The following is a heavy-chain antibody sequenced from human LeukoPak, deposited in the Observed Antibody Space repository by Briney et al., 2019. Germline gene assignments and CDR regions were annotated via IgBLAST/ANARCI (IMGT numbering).Heavy chain of an antibody. V-gene: IGHV3-21*01. J-gene: IGHJ4*02. Sequence: GSLRLSCVTSGFTFSSSAMTWDRQAPGKGLEGVSSISGSSYYIYYADSVKGRFTISRDNAKNSLYLQMNSLRAEDTAVYYCVRDRYYDFWSAFRTGENWGQGTLVTVSS. CDR2: ISGSSYYI. CDR3: VRDRYYDFWSAFRTGEN. D-gene: IGHD3-3*01. CDR1: GFTFSSSA.